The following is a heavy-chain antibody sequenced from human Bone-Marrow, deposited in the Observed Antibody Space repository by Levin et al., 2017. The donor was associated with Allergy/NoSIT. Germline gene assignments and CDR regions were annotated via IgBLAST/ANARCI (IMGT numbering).Heavy chain of an antibody. CDR2: FDPEDGET. CDR3: ATEGGIFGVVILTPYYYYGMDV. D-gene: IGHD3-3*01. V-gene: IGHV1-24*01. J-gene: IGHJ6*02. CDR1: GYTLTELS. Sequence: ASVKVSCKVSGYTLTELSMHWVRQAPGKGLEWMGGFDPEDGETIYAQKFQGRVTMTEDTSTDTAYMELSSLRSEDTAVYYCATEGGIFGVVILTPYYYYGMDVWGQGTTVTVSS.